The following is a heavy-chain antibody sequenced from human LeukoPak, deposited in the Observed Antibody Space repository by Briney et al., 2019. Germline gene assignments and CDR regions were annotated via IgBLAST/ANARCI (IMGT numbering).Heavy chain of an antibody. V-gene: IGHV4-39*02. D-gene: IGHD6-13*01. J-gene: IGHJ4*02. CDR2: IYYSGST. CDR1: GGSISSSSYY. Sequence: SETLSLTCTVSGGSISSSSYYWGWIRQPPGKGLEWIGSIYYSGSTYYNPSLKSRVTISVDTSKNQFSLKLSSVSAADTAVYYCARDKGSAAGYPLDYWGQGTLVTVSS. CDR3: ARDKGSAAGYPLDY.